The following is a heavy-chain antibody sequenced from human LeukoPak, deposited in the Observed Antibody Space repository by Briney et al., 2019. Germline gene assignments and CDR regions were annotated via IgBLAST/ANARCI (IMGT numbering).Heavy chain of an antibody. V-gene: IGHV4-4*07. D-gene: IGHD2-2*01. CDR1: GGSISSYY. J-gene: IGHJ6*03. CDR3: ARGPGYCSSTSCYPGYYYYYMDV. CDR2: IYTSGST. Sequence: PSETLSLTCTVFGGSISSYYWSWIRQPAGKGLEWIGRIYTSGSTNYNPSLKSRVTMSVDTSKNQFSLKLSSVTAADTAVYYCARGPGYCSSTSCYPGYYYYYMDVWGKGTTVTVSS.